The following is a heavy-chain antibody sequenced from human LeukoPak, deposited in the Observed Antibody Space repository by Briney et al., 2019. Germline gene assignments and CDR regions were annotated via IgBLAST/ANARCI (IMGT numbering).Heavy chain of an antibody. J-gene: IGHJ4*02. V-gene: IGHV1-2*06. D-gene: IGHD3-22*01. CDR3: ARVRRYYDSSGYYYFDY. CDR2: INPNSGGT. CDR1: GATFSSYA. Sequence: ASVKVSCKASGATFSSYAISWVRQAPGQGLEWMGRINPNSGGTNYAQKFQGRVTMTRDTSISTAYMELSRLRSDDTAVYYCARVRRYYDSSGYYYFDYWGQGTLVTVSA.